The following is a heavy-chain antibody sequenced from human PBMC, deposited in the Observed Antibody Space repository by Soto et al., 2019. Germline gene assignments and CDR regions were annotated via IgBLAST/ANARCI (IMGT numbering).Heavy chain of an antibody. CDR3: AKDNDTTFSPQDY. D-gene: IGHD3-22*01. CDR1: EFTFTAYA. Sequence: EVQLLESGGDLVQPGGSLRLSCADSEFTFTAYAMTWVRQAPGKGLECVSAISGSGGSTYYADSVKGRFTISRDNSKNTLYLQMNSLRAEDTPVYFCAKDNDTTFSPQDYWGQGTLVTVSS. J-gene: IGHJ4*02. V-gene: IGHV3-23*01. CDR2: ISGSGGST.